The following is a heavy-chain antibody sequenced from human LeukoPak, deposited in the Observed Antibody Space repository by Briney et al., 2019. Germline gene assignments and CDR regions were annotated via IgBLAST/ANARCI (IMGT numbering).Heavy chain of an antibody. CDR1: GGSISSSSYY. CDR2: IDYSGST. J-gene: IGHJ5*02. Sequence: SETLSLTCTVSGGSISSSSYYWGWIRQPPGKGLEWIGSIDYSGSTYYNPSLKSRVTISVDTSKNQFSLKLSSVTAADTAVYYCARGEGDIVVVPAAEDRFWFDPWGQGTPVIVSS. CDR3: ARGEGDIVVVPAAEDRFWFDP. V-gene: IGHV4-39*07. D-gene: IGHD2-2*01.